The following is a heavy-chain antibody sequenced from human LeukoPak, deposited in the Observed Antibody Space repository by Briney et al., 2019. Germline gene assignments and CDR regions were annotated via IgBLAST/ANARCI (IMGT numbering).Heavy chain of an antibody. CDR3: ARVSETELWFDY. J-gene: IGHJ4*02. Sequence: ASVKVSCKASGGTFSSYAISWVRQAPGQGLEWMGWINSNSGDTNHAQEFQGRVTMTRDTSITTAYMELTRLTSADTAVYYCARVSETELWFDYWGQGTLVTVSS. CDR1: GGTFSSYA. D-gene: IGHD1-7*01. CDR2: INSNSGDT. V-gene: IGHV1-2*02.